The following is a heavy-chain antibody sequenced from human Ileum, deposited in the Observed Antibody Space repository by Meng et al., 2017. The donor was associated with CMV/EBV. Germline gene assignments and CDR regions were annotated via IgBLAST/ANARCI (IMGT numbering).Heavy chain of an antibody. Sequence: KVSCKGSGYNFADYWIGWVRQMPGKGLEWMGLIYPGDWDTKYNPSFQGQVSISVDKSINTAYLQWSSLKASDTAIYYCARQHYDFWTGSYTGNSYFDYWGQGNQV. D-gene: IGHD3/OR15-3a*01. CDR2: IYPGDWDT. J-gene: IGHJ4*02. V-gene: IGHV5-51*01. CDR3: ARQHYDFWTGSYTGNSYFDY. CDR1: GYNFADYW.